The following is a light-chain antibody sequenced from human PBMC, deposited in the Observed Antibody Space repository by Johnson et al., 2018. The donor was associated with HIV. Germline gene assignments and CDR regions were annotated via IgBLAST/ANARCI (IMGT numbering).Light chain of an antibody. V-gene: IGLV1-51*02. J-gene: IGLJ1*01. CDR1: SSNIGNNY. Sequence: AVLTQPPSVSAAPGQKVTISCSGSSSNIGNNYVSWYQQLPGTAPKPLIYENNKRPSGIPDRFSGSKSGTSATLGITGLQTGDEADYDCGTGDSSLSGGGDNYFFGTGTKVTVL. CDR2: ENN. CDR3: GTGDSSLSGGGDNYF.